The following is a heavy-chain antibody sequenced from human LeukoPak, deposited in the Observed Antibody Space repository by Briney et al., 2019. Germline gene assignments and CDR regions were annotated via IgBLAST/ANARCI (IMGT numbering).Heavy chain of an antibody. CDR1: GFTLSSNY. CDR3: ESGSGSYRTPYYYMDV. Sequence: PGGSLRLSCAASGFTLSSNYMSWVRQAPGKGLEWVSVIYSGGSTYYPDSVKGRFTISRDNSKNTLYLQMNSLRAEDTAVYYCESGSGSYRTPYYYMDVWGTGTTVTVSS. V-gene: IGHV3-53*01. J-gene: IGHJ6*03. CDR2: IYSGGST. D-gene: IGHD3-10*01.